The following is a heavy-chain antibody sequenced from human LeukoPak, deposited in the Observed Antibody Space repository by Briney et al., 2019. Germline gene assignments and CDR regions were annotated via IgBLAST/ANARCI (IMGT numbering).Heavy chain of an antibody. CDR1: GLSLPSYW. CDR2: IYSGESDT. D-gene: IGHD6-13*01. CDR3: ERRVSVRGYSSSWVDY. Sequence: QSVNFYCKGSGLSLPSYWIGWVRQMRVKALGWMGWIYSGESDTRYSPAFQCQVNISSDKSISTAYLKWSTLKGSDTGMYYCERRVSVRGYSSSWVDYWGQGTLVTVSS. V-gene: IGHV5-51*01. J-gene: IGHJ4*02.